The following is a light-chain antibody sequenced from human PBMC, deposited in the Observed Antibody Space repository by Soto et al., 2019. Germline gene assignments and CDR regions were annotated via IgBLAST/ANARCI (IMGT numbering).Light chain of an antibody. CDR1: SSDVGGYNY. J-gene: IGLJ3*02. Sequence: QSALTQPRSVSGSPGQSVTISCTGTSSDVGGYNYASWYQQHPGKAPKLVIYDVSKRPSGVPDRFSGSKSGNTASLTISGLQAEDEADYYCCSYAGNSLWVFGGGTKLTVL. V-gene: IGLV2-11*01. CDR3: CSYAGNSLWV. CDR2: DVS.